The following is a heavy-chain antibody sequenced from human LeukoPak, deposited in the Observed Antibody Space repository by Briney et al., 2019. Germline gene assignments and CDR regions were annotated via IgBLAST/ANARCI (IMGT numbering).Heavy chain of an antibody. Sequence: ASVKVSCKASGYTFTGYYIHWVRQAPGQGLEWMGRIDPDSGGTNYAQKFQGRVTMARDTSINTAYMELSRLRSDDTAVYYCARRIAVAAAFDYWGQGTLVTVSS. CDR3: ARRIAVAAAFDY. CDR2: IDPDSGGT. V-gene: IGHV1-2*06. D-gene: IGHD6-19*01. J-gene: IGHJ4*02. CDR1: GYTFTGYY.